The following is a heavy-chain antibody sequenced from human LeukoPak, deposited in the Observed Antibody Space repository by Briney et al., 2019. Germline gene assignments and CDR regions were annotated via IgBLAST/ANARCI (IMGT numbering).Heavy chain of an antibody. D-gene: IGHD3-10*01. V-gene: IGHV1-8*01. Sequence: GASVKVSCKASGYTFTSYDINWVRQATGQGLELMGWMNPNSGNTGYAQKFQGRVTMTRNTSISTAYMELSSLRSEDTAVYYCARVAGRMVRGLYYFDYWGQGTLVTVSS. CDR2: MNPNSGNT. CDR3: ARVAGRMVRGLYYFDY. CDR1: GYTFTSYD. J-gene: IGHJ4*02.